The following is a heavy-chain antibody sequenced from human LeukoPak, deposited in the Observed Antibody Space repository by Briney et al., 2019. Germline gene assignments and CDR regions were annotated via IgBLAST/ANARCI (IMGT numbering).Heavy chain of an antibody. CDR2: INPNSGGT. V-gene: IGHV1-2*06. D-gene: IGHD6-13*01. J-gene: IGHJ4*02. Sequence: ASVKVSCKASGYTFTGYYMHWVRQAPGQGLEWMGRINPNSGGTNYAQKFQGRVTMTRDTSISTAYMELSGLRSDDTALYYCARDLAAAGTSTREYWGQGTLVTVSS. CDR3: ARDLAAAGTSTREY. CDR1: GYTFTGYY.